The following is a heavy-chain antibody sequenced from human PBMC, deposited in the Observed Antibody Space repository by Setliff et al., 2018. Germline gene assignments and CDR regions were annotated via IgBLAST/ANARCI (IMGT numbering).Heavy chain of an antibody. CDR2: ISSSGSTI. J-gene: IGHJ4*02. V-gene: IGHV3-48*04. D-gene: IGHD3-9*01. CDR3: ACPDILTGLSDY. Sequence: GGSLRLSCAASGFTFSSYSMNWVRQAPGKGLEWLSYISSSGSTIFYADSVKGRFTISRDNAKKSLYLQMNSLRAEDTAVYYCACPDILTGLSDYWGQGTLVTVSS. CDR1: GFTFSSYS.